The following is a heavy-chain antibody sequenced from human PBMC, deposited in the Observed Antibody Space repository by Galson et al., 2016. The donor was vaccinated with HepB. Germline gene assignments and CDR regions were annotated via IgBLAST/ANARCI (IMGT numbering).Heavy chain of an antibody. J-gene: IGHJ5*02. CDR2: VSYSGDT. D-gene: IGHD6-13*01. CDR3: ARDSRYSSNLLFDP. Sequence: SETLSLTCIVSGDSISGYHWNWIRQTPGKGLEWIRYVSYSGDTHYNPSLKSRVTISVDTSKNQFSLNLTSVTTADTAIYYCARDSRYSSNLLFDPWGQGILVTVSS. V-gene: IGHV4-59*01. CDR1: GDSISGYH.